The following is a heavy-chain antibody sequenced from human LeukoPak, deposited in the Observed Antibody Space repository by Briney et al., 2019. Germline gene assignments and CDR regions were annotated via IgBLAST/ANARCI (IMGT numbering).Heavy chain of an antibody. CDR1: GGSFSGYY. CDR2: INHSGST. D-gene: IGHD2-2*01. CDR3: ARGALGYCSRTSCSPGAFDY. V-gene: IGHV4-34*01. J-gene: IGHJ4*02. Sequence: SETLSLTCAVYGGSFSGYYWSWIRQPPGKGLEWIGEINHSGSTNYNPSLKSRVTISVDTSKNQFSLKLSSVTAADTAVYYCARGALGYCSRTSCSPGAFDYWGQGTLVTVSS.